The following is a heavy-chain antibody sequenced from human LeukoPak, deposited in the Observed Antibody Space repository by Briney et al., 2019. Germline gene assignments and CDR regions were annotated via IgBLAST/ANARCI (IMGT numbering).Heavy chain of an antibody. CDR2: INTDGSST. V-gene: IGHV3-74*01. CDR1: GFTFTGYW. J-gene: IGHJ4*02. D-gene: IGHD2-21*01. Sequence: GGSLRLSCAASGFTFTGYWLHWVRQPPGKGLVWVSHINTDGSSTTYADSVKGRFSISRDNAKSTLYLQMNSLRAEDTAVYYCATDRGDSPDSWGQGTLVTVSS. CDR3: ATDRGDSPDS.